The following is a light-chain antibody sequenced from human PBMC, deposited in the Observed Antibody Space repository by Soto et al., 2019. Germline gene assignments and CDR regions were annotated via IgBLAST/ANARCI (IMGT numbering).Light chain of an antibody. Sequence: IVLTQSPDTLSLSPGESATLSCRASQTVRGNNIVWYQQRPGQAPRVLISGASSRATGIPDRFRGSGSGTDFSLSIRRLEPEDSAVYYCQQYASLPLTFGGGTKVDI. CDR2: GAS. CDR1: QTVRGNN. J-gene: IGKJ4*01. V-gene: IGKV3-20*01. CDR3: QQYASLPLT.